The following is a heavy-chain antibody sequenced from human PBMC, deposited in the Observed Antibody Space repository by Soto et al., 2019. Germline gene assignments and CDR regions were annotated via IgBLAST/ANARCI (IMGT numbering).Heavy chain of an antibody. D-gene: IGHD6-13*01. CDR1: GYTFTSYG. J-gene: IGHJ5*02. CDR2: IIPIFGTA. Sequence: GASVKVSCKASGYTFTSYGISWVRQAPGQGLEWMGGIIPIFGTANYAQKFQGRVTITADESTSTAYMELSSLRSEDTAVYYCARELTVSSSWHDNWFDPWGQGTLVTVSS. CDR3: ARELTVSSSWHDNWFDP. V-gene: IGHV1-69*13.